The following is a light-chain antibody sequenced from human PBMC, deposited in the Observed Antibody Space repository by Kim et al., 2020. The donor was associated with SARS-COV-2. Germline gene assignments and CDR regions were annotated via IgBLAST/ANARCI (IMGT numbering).Light chain of an antibody. V-gene: IGKV1-5*03. Sequence: ASVGDRVTITCRASQTISTWLAWYQQKPGKAPKLLIYKASSLESGVPSRFSGSGSGTEFTLTISSLQPDDFATYYCQQYNSYPWTFGQGTKVDIK. J-gene: IGKJ1*01. CDR3: QQYNSYPWT. CDR2: KAS. CDR1: QTISTW.